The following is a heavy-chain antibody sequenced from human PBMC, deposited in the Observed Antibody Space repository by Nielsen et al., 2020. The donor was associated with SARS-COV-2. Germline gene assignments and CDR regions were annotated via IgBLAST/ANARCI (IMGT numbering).Heavy chain of an antibody. CDR1: GFSLDEYA. CDR3: AKDFYGSGSYSFDY. V-gene: IGHV3-9*01. J-gene: IGHJ4*02. D-gene: IGHD3-10*01. CDR2: ISWNSGSI. Sequence: GGSLRLSCAASGFSLDEYAMYWVRQAPGKGLEWVSGISWNSGSIGYADSVKGRFTISRDNAKNSLYLQMNSLRAEDTALYYCAKDFYGSGSYSFDYWGQGTLVTVSS.